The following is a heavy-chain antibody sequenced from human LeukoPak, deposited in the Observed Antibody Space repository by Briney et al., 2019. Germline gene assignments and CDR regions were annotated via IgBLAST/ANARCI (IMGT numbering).Heavy chain of an antibody. V-gene: IGHV1-2*02. Sequence: SVKVSCTASGYTFTGYYMHWVRQAPGQGLEWMGWINPNSGGTNYAQKFQGRVTMTRDTSISTAYMELSRLRSDDTAVYYCASLPVPAAMDGDAFDIWGQGTMVTVSS. J-gene: IGHJ3*02. D-gene: IGHD2-2*01. CDR3: ASLPVPAAMDGDAFDI. CDR2: INPNSGGT. CDR1: GYTFTGYY.